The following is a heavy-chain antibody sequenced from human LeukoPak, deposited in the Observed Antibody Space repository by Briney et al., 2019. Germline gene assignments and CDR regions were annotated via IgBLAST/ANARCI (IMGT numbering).Heavy chain of an antibody. CDR2: IKQDGSEK. V-gene: IGHV3-7*01. Sequence: GGSLRLSCAASGFTFSSYWMSWVRQAPGKGLEWVANIKQDGSEKYYVDSVKGRFTISRDNAKNSLYLQMNSLRAEDTAVYSCARPLEMATKDDAFDIWGQGTMVTVSS. CDR1: GFTFSSYW. J-gene: IGHJ3*02. D-gene: IGHD5-24*01. CDR3: ARPLEMATKDDAFDI.